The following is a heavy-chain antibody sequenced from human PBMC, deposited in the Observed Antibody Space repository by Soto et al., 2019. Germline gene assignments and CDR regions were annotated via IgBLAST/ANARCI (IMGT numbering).Heavy chain of an antibody. CDR1: GFTFSNAW. CDR2: IKSKTDGGTT. Sequence: GGSLRLSCAASGFTFSNAWMSWVRQAPGKGLEGVGRIKSKTDGGTTDYAAPVKGRFTISRDDSKNTLYLQMNSLKTEVTAVYYCTTEDCFYYGIDVWGQGTTVTVSS. V-gene: IGHV3-15*01. CDR3: TTEDCFYYGIDV. J-gene: IGHJ6*02.